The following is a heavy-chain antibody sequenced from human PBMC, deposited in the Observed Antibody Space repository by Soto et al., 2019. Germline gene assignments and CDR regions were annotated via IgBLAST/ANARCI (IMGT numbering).Heavy chain of an antibody. CDR2: IDPSDSYT. D-gene: IGHD1-1*01. CDR3: ARRLSGPKEEYNAYYLYGLDV. CDR1: GNSFTSHW. V-gene: IGHV5-10-1*01. Sequence: GASLKTSCKGSGNSFTSHWITWVRQTPGKGLEWMGRIDPSDSYTNYSPSFQGRVTISADRSISTAFLQWSSLEASDTAIYYCARRLSGPKEEYNAYYLYGLDVWGQGTTVTVSS. J-gene: IGHJ6*02.